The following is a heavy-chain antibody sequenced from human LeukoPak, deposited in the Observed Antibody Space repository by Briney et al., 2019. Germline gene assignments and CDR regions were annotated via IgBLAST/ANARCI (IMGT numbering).Heavy chain of an antibody. CDR1: GFTFSSYA. J-gene: IGHJ6*02. Sequence: PGGSLRLSCAASGFTFSSYAMSWVRQAPGKGLEWVSAISGSGGSTYYADSVKGRFTISRDNSKNTLYLQMNSLRAEDTAVYYCATEECSSSLYYYYYYGMDVWGQGTTVTVSS. D-gene: IGHD6-13*01. CDR3: ATEECSSSLYYYYYYGMDV. CDR2: ISGSGGST. V-gene: IGHV3-23*01.